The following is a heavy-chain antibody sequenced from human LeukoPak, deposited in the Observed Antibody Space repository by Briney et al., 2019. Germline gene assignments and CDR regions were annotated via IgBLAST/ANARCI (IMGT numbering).Heavy chain of an antibody. CDR3: ARSSSRGNWFDP. D-gene: IGHD1-26*01. J-gene: IGHJ5*02. CDR2: INPNSGGT. Sequence: GASVKVSCKASGYTFTDYYMHWVRQAPGQGLEWMGWINPNSGGTNYAQKFQGRVTMTRDTSISTAYMGLSWLTSDGTAVYYCARSSSRGNWFDPWGQGTLVTVSS. V-gene: IGHV1-2*02. CDR1: GYTFTDYY.